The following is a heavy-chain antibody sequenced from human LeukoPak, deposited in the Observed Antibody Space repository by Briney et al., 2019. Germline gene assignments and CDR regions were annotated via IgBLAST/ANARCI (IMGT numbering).Heavy chain of an antibody. D-gene: IGHD6-19*01. CDR3: ARRSGIAVAGAFDY. V-gene: IGHV3-23*01. J-gene: IGHJ4*02. CDR1: GFTFSNYA. Sequence: PGGSLRLSCAASGFTFSNYAMRWVRQAPGKGLEWVSGISGSGDSTYYADSVKGRFTISRDNSKNTLYLQMNSLRAEDTAVYYCARRSGIAVAGAFDYWGQGPLVTVSS. CDR2: ISGSGDST.